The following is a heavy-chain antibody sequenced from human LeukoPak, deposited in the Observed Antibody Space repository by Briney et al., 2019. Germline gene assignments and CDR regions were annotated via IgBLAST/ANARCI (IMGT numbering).Heavy chain of an antibody. V-gene: IGHV1-69*13. D-gene: IGHD3-3*01. CDR2: IIPIFGTA. J-gene: IGHJ3*02. CDR1: GGTFSSYA. Sequence: GASVKVSCKASGGTFSSYAISWVRQAPGQGLEWMGGIIPIFGTANYAQKFQGRITITADESTSTAYMELSGLKSEDTAVYYCARSRDWSGYNMGAFDIWGQGTMVTVSS. CDR3: ARSRDWSGYNMGAFDI.